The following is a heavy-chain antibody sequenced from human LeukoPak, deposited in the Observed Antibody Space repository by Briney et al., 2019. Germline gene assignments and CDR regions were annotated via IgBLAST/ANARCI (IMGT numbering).Heavy chain of an antibody. CDR1: GYSFSNYW. Sequence: GESLKIPCKGSGYSFSNYWIGWARQMPGKGLEWMGVINPSDSDTRYSPSLQGQVTISADRSISTAYLQWSSLKASDTAMYYCAKRLTSGGRGDYWGQGTLVTVSS. CDR2: INPSDSDT. CDR3: AKRLTSGGRGDY. J-gene: IGHJ4*02. D-gene: IGHD2-15*01. V-gene: IGHV5-51*01.